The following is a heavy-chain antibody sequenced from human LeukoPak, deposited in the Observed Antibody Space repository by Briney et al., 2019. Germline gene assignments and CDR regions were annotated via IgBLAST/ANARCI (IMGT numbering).Heavy chain of an antibody. V-gene: IGHV3-21*04. Sequence: GGSLRLSCAASGFTFSSYSMNWVRQAPGKGLEWVSSISSSSSYIYYADSVKGRFTISRDNAKNSLYLQMNSLRAEDTAVYYCARDIDTAAGTGDAFDIWGQGTMVTVSS. CDR2: ISSSSSYI. CDR1: GFTFSSYS. D-gene: IGHD6-13*01. CDR3: ARDIDTAAGTGDAFDI. J-gene: IGHJ3*02.